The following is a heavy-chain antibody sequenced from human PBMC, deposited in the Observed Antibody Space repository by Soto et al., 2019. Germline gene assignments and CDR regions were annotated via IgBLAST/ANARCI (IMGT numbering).Heavy chain of an antibody. CDR1: GFTFSSYS. Sequence: PGGSLRLSCAASGFTFSSYSMNWVRQAPGKGLEWLSYISSSISTMHYADSVKGRFTISRDNAKNSLYLQMNSLRAEDTAVYYCARDQPGYSYGYGLGYWGQGTLVTVSS. J-gene: IGHJ4*02. V-gene: IGHV3-48*01. CDR3: ARDQPGYSYGYGLGY. D-gene: IGHD5-18*01. CDR2: ISSSISTM.